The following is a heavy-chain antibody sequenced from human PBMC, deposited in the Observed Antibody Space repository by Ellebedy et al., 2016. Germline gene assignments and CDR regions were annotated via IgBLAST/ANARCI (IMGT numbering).Heavy chain of an antibody. J-gene: IGHJ4*02. CDR1: GFTFSSYA. CDR2: ISYDGTNK. Sequence: GESLKISXAASGFTFSSYAMHWVRQAPGKGLEWVAVISYDGTNKYYADSVKGRFTISRDNSKNTLYLQMNSLRAEDTAVYYCARASTGYSSSWYDYWGQGTLVTVSS. D-gene: IGHD6-13*01. V-gene: IGHV3-30*04. CDR3: ARASTGYSSSWYDY.